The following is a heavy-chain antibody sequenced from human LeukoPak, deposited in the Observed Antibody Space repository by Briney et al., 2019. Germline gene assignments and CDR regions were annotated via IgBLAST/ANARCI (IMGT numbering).Heavy chain of an antibody. Sequence: GGSLRLSCTASGFTFSDYWMAWVRQAPGKGLEWVANIKQDGSAKYYVDSVKGRFTISRDDAKNSLYLQMDSLRVEDTATYYCARWRGSTSERSDYWGQGTLVTVSS. CDR3: ARWRGSTSERSDY. V-gene: IGHV3-7*01. J-gene: IGHJ4*02. CDR1: GFTFSDYW. D-gene: IGHD2-2*01. CDR2: IKQDGSAK.